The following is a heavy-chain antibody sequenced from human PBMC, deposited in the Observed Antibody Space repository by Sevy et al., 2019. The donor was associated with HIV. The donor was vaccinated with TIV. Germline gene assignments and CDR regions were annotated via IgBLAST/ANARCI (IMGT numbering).Heavy chain of an antibody. CDR2: IKSKTEGATR. CDR1: GFTFSNAW. D-gene: IGHD1-26*01. J-gene: IGHJ4*02. V-gene: IGHV3-15*01. CDR3: TAGVGASDFDY. Sequence: GGSLRLSCAASGFTFSNAWMSWVRQAPGKGLEWAGRIKSKTEGATRDFAAPVKGRLLISRDDSRNTVYLQMNSLKTEDTAVYYCTAGVGASDFDYWGQGTLVTVSS.